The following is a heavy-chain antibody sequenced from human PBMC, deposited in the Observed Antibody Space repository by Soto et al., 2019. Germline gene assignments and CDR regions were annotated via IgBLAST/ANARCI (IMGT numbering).Heavy chain of an antibody. Sequence: PSETLSLTCAVFSGSLGDHYWAWIRQSPEKGLEWIGEIHPSGSTDYNPSLKSRLTLSFDTSKNQFSLKVASVTAADTAVYYCATVVIPGTRHTDFDSRGQGVSVTVSS. V-gene: IGHV4-34*01. CDR1: SGSLGDHY. CDR3: ATVVIPGTRHTDFDS. J-gene: IGHJ5*01. CDR2: IHPSGST. D-gene: IGHD2-21*01.